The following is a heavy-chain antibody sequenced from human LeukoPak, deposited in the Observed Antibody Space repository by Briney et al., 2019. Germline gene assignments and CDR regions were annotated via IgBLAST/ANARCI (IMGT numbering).Heavy chain of an antibody. CDR2: ISDDGGTK. J-gene: IGHJ5*02. CDR1: GFAVKEYY. Sequence: PGGSLRLSCVASGFAVKEYYMYWIRQTPGRGPMWASRISDDGGTKLYAGFAKGRFIMSRDTAKNTVYLQMNSLRVEDTAKYYCVRDIAPGGTVWFDIWGQGTLVTVSS. V-gene: IGHV3-74*01. D-gene: IGHD6-13*01. CDR3: VRDIAPGGTVWFDI.